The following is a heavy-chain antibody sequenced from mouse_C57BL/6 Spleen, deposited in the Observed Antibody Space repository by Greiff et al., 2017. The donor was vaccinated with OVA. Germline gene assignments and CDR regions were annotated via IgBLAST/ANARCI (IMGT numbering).Heavy chain of an antibody. CDR1: GYTFTDYN. D-gene: IGHD1-1*01. CDR2: INPNNGGT. CDR3: ASFVYYGSSSFAY. Sequence: EVQLQQSGPELVKPGASVKIPCKASGYTFTDYNMDWVKQSHGKSLEWIGDINPNNGGTIYNQKFKGKATLTVDKSSSTAYMELRSLTSEDTAVYYCASFVYYGSSSFAYWGQGTLVTVSA. J-gene: IGHJ3*01. V-gene: IGHV1-18*01.